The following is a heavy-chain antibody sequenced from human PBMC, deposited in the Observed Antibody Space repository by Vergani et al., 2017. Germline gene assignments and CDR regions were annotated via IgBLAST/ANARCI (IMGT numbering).Heavy chain of an antibody. CDR2: ISGNNDDV. J-gene: IGHJ3*01. CDR1: GFSFPGYA. CDR3: VRDARVSRT. V-gene: IGHV3-21*01. Sequence: EVQLLESGGGLVQPGGSLRLSCEASGFSFPGYAMNWVRQAPGKGLEWVSSISGNNDDVYYADSVKGRVTISRDNAKNSLYLDMSSLRAEDTAVYYCVRDARVSRTWGQGTLVAVSS.